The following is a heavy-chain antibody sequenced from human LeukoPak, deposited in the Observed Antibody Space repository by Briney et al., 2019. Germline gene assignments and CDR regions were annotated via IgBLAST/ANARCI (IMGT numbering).Heavy chain of an antibody. CDR2: INPNSGGT. CDR1: GYTFTGYY. D-gene: IGHD3-22*01. V-gene: IGHV1-2*06. CDR3: ARAGYYYDSSGYYYVGLDY. Sequence: ASVKVACKASGYTFTGYYMHWVRQAPGQVREWMGRINPNSGGTNYAKKFQARLTMTRDTSISTASLALGRLRSDDTAVYYCARAGYYYDSSGYYYVGLDYWGQGTLVT. J-gene: IGHJ4*02.